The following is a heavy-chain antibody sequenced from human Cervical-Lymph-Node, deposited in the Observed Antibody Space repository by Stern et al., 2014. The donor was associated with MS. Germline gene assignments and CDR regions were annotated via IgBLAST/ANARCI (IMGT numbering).Heavy chain of an antibody. CDR1: GYSFTNYW. CDR2: VYPGDSDT. J-gene: IGHJ4*02. D-gene: IGHD6-25*01. Sequence: VQLGQSGAEVKKPGESLKISCKASGYSFTNYWIGWVRQRPGKGLEGMGIVYPGDSDTRHSPSLQGQVTISADKSISTAYLQWSSLKASDTAMYYCARSITASGTGGAFEFWGQGTLVTVSS. CDR3: ARSITASGTGGAFEF. V-gene: IGHV5-51*03.